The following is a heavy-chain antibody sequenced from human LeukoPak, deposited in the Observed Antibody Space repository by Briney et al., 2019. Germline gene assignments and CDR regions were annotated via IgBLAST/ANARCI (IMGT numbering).Heavy chain of an antibody. CDR2: IIPIFGTA. D-gene: IGHD4-17*01. CDR3: ARGSHYGDYGNAFDL. V-gene: IGHV1-69*01. CDR1: GGTFSSYA. J-gene: IGHJ3*01. Sequence: GSSVKVSCKASGGTFSSYAISWVRQAPGQGLEWMGGIIPIFGTANYAQKFQGRVTITADESTSTAYMELSSLRSEDTAVYYCARGSHYGDYGNAFDLWGQGTMVTVSS.